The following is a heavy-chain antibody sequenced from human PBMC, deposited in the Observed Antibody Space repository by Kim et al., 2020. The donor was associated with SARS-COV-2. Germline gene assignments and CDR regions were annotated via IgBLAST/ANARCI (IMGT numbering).Heavy chain of an antibody. Sequence: QGGSTRYNPSLKSRVSMSVDTSKNQFSLRLTSVTAADTAVYYCAAGAPGHWGQGTLVTVSS. V-gene: IGHV4-34*01. CDR3: AAGAPGH. CDR2: QGGST. J-gene: IGHJ1*01.